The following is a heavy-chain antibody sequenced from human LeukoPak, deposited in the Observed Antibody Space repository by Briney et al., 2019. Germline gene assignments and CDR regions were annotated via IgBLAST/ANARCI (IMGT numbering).Heavy chain of an antibody. CDR2: ISSSDNTI. Sequence: GGSLRLSCSASGFTFSRYEMNWVRQAPGKGLEWVSYISSSDNTIQYADSVKGRFTTSRDNARNSLFLQMNSLRAEDTAVHYCARSGRGVDSFYFYMDVWGKGTTVTVSS. CDR1: GFTFSRYE. V-gene: IGHV3-48*03. J-gene: IGHJ6*03. CDR3: ARSGRGVDSFYFYMDV. D-gene: IGHD3-10*01.